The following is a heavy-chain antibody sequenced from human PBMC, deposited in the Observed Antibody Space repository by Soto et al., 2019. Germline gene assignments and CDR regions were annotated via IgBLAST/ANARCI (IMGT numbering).Heavy chain of an antibody. CDR1: GASVAIACYF. V-gene: IGHV4-31*03. CDR3: ARGTGMSYTYGIDD. CDR2: INYSGST. D-gene: IGHD5-18*01. Sequence: SETLSLTCTVSGASVAIACYFWTWLRQRPGKGLEWIGHINYSGSTDHTPSLRSRLMVSIDTSKNQFSLKLNSVTAADTAIYYCARGTGMSYTYGIDDWGQGTLVTVS. J-gene: IGHJ1*01.